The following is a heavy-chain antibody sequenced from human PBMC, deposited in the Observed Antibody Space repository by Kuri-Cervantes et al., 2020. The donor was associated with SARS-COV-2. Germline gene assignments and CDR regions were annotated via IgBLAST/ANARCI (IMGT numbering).Heavy chain of an antibody. Sequence: GESLKISCAACGFTFSSYDMHWVRQATGKGLEWVSAIGTAGDTYYPGSVKGQFTISRENAKNSLYLQMNSLRAGDTAVYYCANYFDYGDSVAFDYWGQGTLVTVSS. CDR2: IGTAGDT. V-gene: IGHV3-13*03. J-gene: IGHJ4*02. CDR1: GFTFSSYD. D-gene: IGHD4-17*01. CDR3: ANYFDYGDSVAFDY.